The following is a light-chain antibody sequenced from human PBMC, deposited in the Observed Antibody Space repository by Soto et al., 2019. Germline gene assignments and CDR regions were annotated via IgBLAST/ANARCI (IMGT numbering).Light chain of an antibody. CDR1: SSNIGSNY. Sequence: QSVLTQPPSASGTPGQRVTISCSGSSSNIGSNYIYWYQQFPGTTPKLLLYSNNQRPSGVPDRFSGSKSGTSASLAISGLRSEDEADYYCAAWDDSLSGPVFGGGTKVTVL. V-gene: IGLV1-47*02. CDR2: SNN. J-gene: IGLJ3*02. CDR3: AAWDDSLSGPV.